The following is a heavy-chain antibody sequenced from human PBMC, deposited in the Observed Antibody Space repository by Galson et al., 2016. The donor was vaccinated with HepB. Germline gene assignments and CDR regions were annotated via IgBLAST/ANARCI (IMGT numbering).Heavy chain of an antibody. V-gene: IGHV3-23*01. D-gene: IGHD6-19*01. CDR3: AREGTGFSSGWGGY. CDR2: ISASSGST. J-gene: IGHJ4*02. CDR1: GFTFSSYA. Sequence: SLRLSCAASGFTFSSYAMSWVRQAPGKGLQWVSAISASSGSTYYADSVKGRFTISRDNSKNTLYLQMNSLRAEDTAVYYCAREGTGFSSGWGGYWGQGTLVTVSS.